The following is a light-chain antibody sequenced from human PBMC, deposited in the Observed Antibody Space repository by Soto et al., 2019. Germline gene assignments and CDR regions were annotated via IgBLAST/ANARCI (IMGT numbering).Light chain of an antibody. J-gene: IGKJ1*01. V-gene: IGKV1-5*01. CDR3: QQYNSYSWT. Sequence: DLPITPSPSPPSASLRDRVTIPCPASPGISSRVAWYQQKPGKAPKLLIYDASSLESGVPSRFSGSGSGTEFTLTISSLQPDDFATYYCQQYNSYSWTFGQGTKVDIK. CDR2: DAS. CDR1: PGISSR.